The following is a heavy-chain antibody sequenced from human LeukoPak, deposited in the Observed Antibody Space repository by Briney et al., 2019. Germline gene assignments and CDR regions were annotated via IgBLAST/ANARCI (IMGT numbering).Heavy chain of an antibody. CDR3: ARDDYGGNFGY. V-gene: IGHV3-7*01. Sequence: GGSLRLSCAASGFTFSSYWMSWVRQAPGKGLEWEANIKQDGSEKYYVDSVKGRFTISRDNAKNSLYLQMNSLRAEDTAVYYCARDDYGGNFGYWGQGTLVTVSS. CDR2: IKQDGSEK. J-gene: IGHJ4*02. CDR1: GFTFSSYW. D-gene: IGHD4-23*01.